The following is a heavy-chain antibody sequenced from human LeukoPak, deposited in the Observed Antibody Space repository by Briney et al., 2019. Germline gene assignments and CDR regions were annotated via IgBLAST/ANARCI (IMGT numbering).Heavy chain of an antibody. CDR2: ISYDGSNK. D-gene: IGHD6-19*01. Sequence: GGSLRLSCAASGFTFSNYGMHWVRQAPGKGLEWVAVISYDGSNKYYADSVKGRFTISRDSAKNSLYLQMNSLRAEDTAVYYCARSPTGSGWYYFDYWGQGTLVTVSS. V-gene: IGHV3-30*03. CDR1: GFTFSNYG. CDR3: ARSPTGSGWYYFDY. J-gene: IGHJ4*02.